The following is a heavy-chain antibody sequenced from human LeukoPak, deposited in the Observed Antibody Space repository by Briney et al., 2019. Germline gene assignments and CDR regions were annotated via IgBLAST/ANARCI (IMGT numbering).Heavy chain of an antibody. V-gene: IGHV3-48*04. J-gene: IGHJ4*02. Sequence: GGSLRLSCAASGFTFNTYTMYWVRQAPGKGLEWVSGISNSGGSTYYADSVKGRFTISRDNAKNSLSLQMNSLRADDTAVYYCARGAFGFIDFWGQGTQVTVSS. D-gene: IGHD3-10*01. CDR2: ISNSGGST. CDR3: ARGAFGFIDF. CDR1: GFTFNTYT.